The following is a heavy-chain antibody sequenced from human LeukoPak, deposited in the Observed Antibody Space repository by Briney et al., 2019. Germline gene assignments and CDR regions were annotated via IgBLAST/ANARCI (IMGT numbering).Heavy chain of an antibody. CDR1: GYTFTSYD. D-gene: IGHD6-13*01. Sequence: ASVKVSCKASGYTFTSYDINWVRQATGQGLEWMGWMNPNSGNTGYAQKFQGRVTMTRNTSISTAYMELSSLRSEDTAVYYCARGRRSSSWYIKYYYYMDVWGKGTTVTISS. V-gene: IGHV1-8*01. J-gene: IGHJ6*03. CDR3: ARGRRSSSWYIKYYYYMDV. CDR2: MNPNSGNT.